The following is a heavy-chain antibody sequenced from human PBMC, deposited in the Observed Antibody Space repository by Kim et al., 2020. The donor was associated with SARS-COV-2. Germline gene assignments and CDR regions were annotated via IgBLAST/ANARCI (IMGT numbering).Heavy chain of an antibody. D-gene: IGHD2-2*01. CDR2: IWYDGSNK. V-gene: IGHV3-33*01. J-gene: IGHJ6*02. Sequence: GGSLRLSCAASGFTFSSYGMHWVRQAPGKGLEWVAVIWYDGSNKYYADSVKGRFTISRDNSKNTLYLQMNSLRAEDTAVYYCAREFRVPAALYYYYYGMDVWGQGTTVTVFS. CDR1: GFTFSSYG. CDR3: AREFRVPAALYYYYYGMDV.